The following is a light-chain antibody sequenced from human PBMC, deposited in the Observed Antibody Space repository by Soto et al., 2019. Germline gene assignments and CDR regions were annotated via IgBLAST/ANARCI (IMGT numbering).Light chain of an antibody. V-gene: IGKV3-11*01. CDR2: DAS. J-gene: IGKJ2*01. Sequence: EIVLTQSPATLSLSPGERATLSCRASQSVSSNLAWYQQKPGQAPRLLIYDASKRATDIPTRFSGSGFGTDFTLTITSLVPEDSAVYYCQQRITWPTFGQGTKLEIK. CDR3: QQRITWPT. CDR1: QSVSSN.